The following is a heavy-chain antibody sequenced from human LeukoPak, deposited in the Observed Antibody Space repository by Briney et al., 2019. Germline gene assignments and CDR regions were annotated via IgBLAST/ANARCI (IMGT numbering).Heavy chain of an antibody. CDR3: ARAPSGVASKPGHSDN. J-gene: IGHJ4*02. V-gene: IGHV3-23*01. CDR1: GFTFSNYA. Sequence: PGGSLRLSCAAAGFTFSNYAMSWVRQVPGKGLEWVSVISASGAITNYADSVKGRFSISRDNSKNTLYLQMSSLRAEDTAIYYCARAPSGVASKPGHSDNWGQGTLVTVSS. CDR2: ISASGAIT. D-gene: IGHD1-14*01.